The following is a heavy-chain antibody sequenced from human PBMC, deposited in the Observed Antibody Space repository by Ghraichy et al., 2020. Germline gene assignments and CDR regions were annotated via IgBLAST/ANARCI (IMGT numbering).Heavy chain of an antibody. CDR3: AKDRLAGYNYYYYYGMDV. J-gene: IGHJ6*02. CDR2: ISGDGGST. Sequence: GGSLRLSCAASGFTFDDYAMHWVRQAPGKGLEWVSLISGDGGSTYYADSVKGRFTISRDNSKNSLYLQMNSLRTEDTALYYCAKDRLAGYNYYYYYGMDVWGQGTTVTVSS. D-gene: IGHD5-24*01. CDR1: GFTFDDYA. V-gene: IGHV3-43*02.